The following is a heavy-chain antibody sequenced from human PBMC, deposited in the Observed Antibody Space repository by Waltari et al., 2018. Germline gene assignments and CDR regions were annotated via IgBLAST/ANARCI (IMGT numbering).Heavy chain of an antibody. CDR3: TTYSGSYFYFDY. Sequence: EVQLVESGGGLVKPGGSLRLSCAASGFTFSNAWMSWVRQAPGKGLEWVGRIKSKTDGGTTDYAAPVKCRFTISRDDSKNTLYLQMNSLKTEDTAVYYCTTYSGSYFYFDYWGQGTLVTVSS. V-gene: IGHV3-15*01. J-gene: IGHJ4*02. D-gene: IGHD1-26*01. CDR1: GFTFSNAW. CDR2: IKSKTDGGTT.